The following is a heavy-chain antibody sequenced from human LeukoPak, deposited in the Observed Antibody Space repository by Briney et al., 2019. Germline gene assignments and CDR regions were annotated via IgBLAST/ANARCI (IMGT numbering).Heavy chain of an antibody. V-gene: IGHV1-69*05. D-gene: IGHD3-3*01. CDR2: IIPIFGTA. J-gene: IGHJ5*02. CDR1: GGTFSSYA. Sequence: GASVKVSCKASGGTFSSYAISWVRQAPGQGLEWMGGIIPIFGTANYAQKFQGRVTMTRDTSTSTVYMELSSLRSDDTAVYYCARDYGDTIFGVVKWFDPWGQGTLVTVSS. CDR3: ARDYGDTIFGVVKWFDP.